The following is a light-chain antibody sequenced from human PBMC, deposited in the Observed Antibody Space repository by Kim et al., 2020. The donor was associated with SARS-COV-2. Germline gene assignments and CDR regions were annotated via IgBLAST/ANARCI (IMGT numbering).Light chain of an antibody. CDR1: SGYSNNK. J-gene: IGLJ1*01. CDR2: VGTGGIVG. V-gene: IGLV9-49*01. CDR3: GADHGSGSNFVYV. Sequence: CTLRSGYSNNKVDWYQQRPGKGPRFVMRVGTGGIVGSKGDGIPDRFSVLGSGLNRYLTIKNIQEEDESDYHCGADHGSGSNFVYVFGTGTKVTVL.